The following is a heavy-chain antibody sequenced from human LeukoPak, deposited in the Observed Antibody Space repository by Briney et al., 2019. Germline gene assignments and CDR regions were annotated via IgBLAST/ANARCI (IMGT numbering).Heavy chain of an antibody. J-gene: IGHJ4*02. V-gene: IGHV4-38-2*02. CDR3: ARVFGSSLLDY. D-gene: IGHD2-15*01. CDR1: GYSISSGYY. Sequence: SETPSLTCTVSGYSISSGYYWGWIRQPPGKGLEWIGSIYHSGSTYYNPSLKSRVTISVDTSKNQFSLKLSSVTAADTAVYYCARVFGSSLLDYWGQGTLVTVSS. CDR2: IYHSGST.